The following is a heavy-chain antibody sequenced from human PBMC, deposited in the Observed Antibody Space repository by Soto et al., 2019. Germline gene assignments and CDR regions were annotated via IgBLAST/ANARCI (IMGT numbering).Heavy chain of an antibody. CDR2: INHSGST. Sequence: XETLSLTCAVGGWSFSGYYWSWIRQPPGKGLEWIGEINHSGSTNYNPSLKSRVTISVDTSKNQFSLKLSSVTAADTAVYYCARSSPYNWNYFGSNAFDIWGQGTMVTVSS. V-gene: IGHV4-34*01. CDR1: GWSFSGYY. D-gene: IGHD1-7*01. CDR3: ARSSPYNWNYFGSNAFDI. J-gene: IGHJ3*02.